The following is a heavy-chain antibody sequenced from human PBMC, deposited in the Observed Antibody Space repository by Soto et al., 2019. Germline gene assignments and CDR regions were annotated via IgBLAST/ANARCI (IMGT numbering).Heavy chain of an antibody. J-gene: IGHJ6*02. CDR1: GGSISSSNW. CDR2: IYHSGST. Sequence: QVQLQESGPGLVKPSGTLSLTCAVSGGSISSSNWWSWVRQPPVKGLEWIGEIYHSGSTNYNPSLKRRGTISVDKSKNQFSLKLSSVTAADTAVYYCARVILGYDILTGYQAYYGMDVWGQGTTVTVSS. D-gene: IGHD3-9*01. CDR3: ARVILGYDILTGYQAYYGMDV. V-gene: IGHV4-4*02.